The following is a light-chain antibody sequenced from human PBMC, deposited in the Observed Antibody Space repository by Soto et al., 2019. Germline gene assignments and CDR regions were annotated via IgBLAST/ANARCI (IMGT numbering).Light chain of an antibody. V-gene: IGKV3D-20*01. J-gene: IGKJ5*01. CDR2: DAS. CDR3: QKLKNYPIT. Sequence: EIVLTQSPATLSLSPGERATLSCGASQSVSSSYLAWYQQKPGLAPRLLIYDASSRATGIPDRFSGSGSGTDFTLTISRLEPEDSATYYCQKLKNYPITFGQGTRREIK. CDR1: QSVSSSY.